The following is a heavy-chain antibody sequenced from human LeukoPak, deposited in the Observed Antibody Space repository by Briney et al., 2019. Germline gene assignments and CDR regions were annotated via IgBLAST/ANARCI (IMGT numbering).Heavy chain of an antibody. J-gene: IGHJ4*02. D-gene: IGHD3-10*01. CDR1: GFTLVTYG. CDR3: AKEMGSSQPFDY. Sequence: GGSLRLSCAASGFTLVTYGLAWVRQAPGKGLEWVSAISASGVNTYYADSVKGRFSISRDNSKNTLYLQMNSLRAEDTALYYCAKEMGSSQPFDYWGQGTLVTVSS. CDR2: ISASGVNT. V-gene: IGHV3-23*01.